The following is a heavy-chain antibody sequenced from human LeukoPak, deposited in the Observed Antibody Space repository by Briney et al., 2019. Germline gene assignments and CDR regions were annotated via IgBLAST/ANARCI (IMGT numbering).Heavy chain of an antibody. J-gene: IGHJ4*02. V-gene: IGHV3-23*01. Sequence: GGSLRLSCAASEFTFSSYAMSWVRQAPGKGLEWVSGISGSGGSTYYADSVKGRFAISRDNSKNTLYLQMNSLKTEDTAVYYCTRVRGSSGWYTPPSYFDYWGQGTLVTVSS. D-gene: IGHD6-19*01. CDR1: EFTFSSYA. CDR3: TRVRGSSGWYTPPSYFDY. CDR2: ISGSGGST.